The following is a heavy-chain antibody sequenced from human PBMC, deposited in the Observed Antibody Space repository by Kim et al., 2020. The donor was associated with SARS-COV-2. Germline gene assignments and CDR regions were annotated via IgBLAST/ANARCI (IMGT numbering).Heavy chain of an antibody. CDR1: GYTFTGYY. CDR3: SRDWQGPVRGAVSYYYYMD. D-gene: IGHD6-19*01. J-gene: IGHJ6*03. CDR2: NNPHSGAT. V-gene: IGHV1-2*04. Sequence: ASVKVSCKASGYTFTGYYMHWVRQAPGQGLEWMGRNNPHSGATNYAQKSLGWLTMTRATSISSSYMDLSRLRSDDTAAYYCSRDWQGPVRGAVSYYYYMD.